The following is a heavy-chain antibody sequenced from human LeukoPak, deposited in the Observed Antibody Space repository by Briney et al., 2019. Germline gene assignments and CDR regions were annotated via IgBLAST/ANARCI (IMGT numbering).Heavy chain of an antibody. Sequence: SETLSLTCAVYGGSFSGYYWSWIRQPPGKGLEWIGEINHSGSTNYNPSLKSRVTISVDTSKNQFSLKLSSVTAAGTAVYYCARRVVVVAARDGWFDPWGQGTLVTVSS. CDR2: INHSGST. D-gene: IGHD2-15*01. J-gene: IGHJ5*02. CDR3: ARRVVVVAARDGWFDP. CDR1: GGSFSGYY. V-gene: IGHV4-34*01.